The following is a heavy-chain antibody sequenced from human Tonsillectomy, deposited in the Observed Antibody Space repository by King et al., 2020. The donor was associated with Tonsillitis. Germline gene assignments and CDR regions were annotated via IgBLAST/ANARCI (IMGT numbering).Heavy chain of an antibody. CDR2: IDPGDSDT. CDR3: ARALIRVNYVDS. J-gene: IGHJ4*02. CDR1: GYNFTAYW. V-gene: IGHV5-51*03. D-gene: IGHD2-21*01. Sequence: VQLVQSGAEVKKPGESLTISCKGSGYNFTAYWIGWVRQLPGKGLEWMGIIDPGDSDTRYSPSFQGQVTISADKSINTAFLQWNSLQASDTAMYYCARALIRVNYVDSWGQGTLVTVSA.